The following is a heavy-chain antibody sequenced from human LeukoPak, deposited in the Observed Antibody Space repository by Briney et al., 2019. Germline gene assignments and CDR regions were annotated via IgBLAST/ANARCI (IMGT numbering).Heavy chain of an antibody. D-gene: IGHD1-26*01. Sequence: PGGSLRLSCAASGFTFSNAWMSWVRQAPGKGLEWVGRIKSKTDGGTTDYAAPVKGRFTISRDDSKNTLYLQMNSLKTEDTAVYYCTTGRSYPRLYYFDYWGQGTLVTVSS. J-gene: IGHJ4*02. CDR3: TTGRSYPRLYYFDY. V-gene: IGHV3-15*01. CDR2: IKSKTDGGTT. CDR1: GFTFSNAW.